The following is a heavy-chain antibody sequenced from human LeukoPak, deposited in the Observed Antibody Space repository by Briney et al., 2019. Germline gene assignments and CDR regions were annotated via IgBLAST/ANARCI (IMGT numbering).Heavy chain of an antibody. CDR3: AGHSGSQNNWFDP. D-gene: IGHD1-26*01. CDR2: INHSGST. V-gene: IGHV4-34*01. Sequence: SETLSLTCAVYGVSFSGYYWSWIRQPPGMGLEWIGEINHSGSTNYNPSLKSRVTISVDTSKNQFSLKLSSVTAADTAVYYCAGHSGSQNNWFDPWGQGTLVTVSS. J-gene: IGHJ5*02. CDR1: GVSFSGYY.